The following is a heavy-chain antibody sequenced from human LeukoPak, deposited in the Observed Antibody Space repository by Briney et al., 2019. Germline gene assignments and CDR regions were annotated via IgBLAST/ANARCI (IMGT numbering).Heavy chain of an antibody. CDR3: ARDAQRVYCSSTSCYTGQVFDY. V-gene: IGHV4-30-4*08. J-gene: IGHJ4*02. CDR2: IYYSGST. Sequence: PSETLSLTCTVSGGSISSGDYYWSWIRQPPGKGLEWIGYIYYSGSTYYNPSLKSRVTISVDTSKNQFSLKLSSVTAADTAVYYCARDAQRVYCSSTSCYTGQVFDYWGQGTLVTVSS. D-gene: IGHD2-2*02. CDR1: GGSISSGDYY.